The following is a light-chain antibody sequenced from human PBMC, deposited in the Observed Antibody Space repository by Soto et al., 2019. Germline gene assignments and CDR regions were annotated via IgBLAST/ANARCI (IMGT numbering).Light chain of an antibody. Sequence: QSVLTQPPSVSGSPGQSVTISCTGTSSYVGTYNRVSWYQQSPGTGPKLMIYEVTNRPSGVPDRFSGSKSGNTASLTISGLQADDEADYYCSSYTTSSTFVIFGGGTKLTVL. CDR1: SSYVGTYNR. J-gene: IGLJ2*01. V-gene: IGLV2-18*02. CDR3: SSYTTSSTFVI. CDR2: EVT.